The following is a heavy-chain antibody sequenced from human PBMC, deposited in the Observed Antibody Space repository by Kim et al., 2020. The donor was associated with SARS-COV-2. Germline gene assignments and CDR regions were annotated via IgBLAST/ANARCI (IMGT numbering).Heavy chain of an antibody. J-gene: IGHJ4*02. V-gene: IGHV3-11*01. CDR3: ARVGSTVAAGTIDY. D-gene: IGHD6-13*01. Sequence: AESVKGPFTISRNNAKNSLYLQMNSLRAEDTALYYCARVGSTVAAGTIDYWGQGTLVTVSS.